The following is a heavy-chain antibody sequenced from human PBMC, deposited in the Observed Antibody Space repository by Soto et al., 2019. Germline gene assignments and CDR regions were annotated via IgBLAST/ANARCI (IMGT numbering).Heavy chain of an antibody. CDR3: AHRVLGDVFGLVTTTAIYFDF. J-gene: IGHJ4*02. CDR2: IFWDDDK. Sequence: QITLNEAGPTVVRPTETLTLTCRFSGFSLTTSGVGVRWICQSPGKATEWLALIFWDDDKRYSASLKSRLTITKATSKPWVVLTVSDLDPTDTATYYCAHRVLGDVFGLVTTTAIYFDFWGQGTQVAASS. D-gene: IGHD3-3*01. V-gene: IGHV2-5*02. CDR1: GFSLTTSGVG.